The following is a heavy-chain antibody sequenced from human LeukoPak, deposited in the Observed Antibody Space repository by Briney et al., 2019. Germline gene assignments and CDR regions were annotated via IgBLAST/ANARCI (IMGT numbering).Heavy chain of an antibody. CDR3: ARAGRYTTGWYGNYFDY. J-gene: IGHJ4*02. V-gene: IGHV4-59*02. D-gene: IGHD6-19*01. CDR2: IYDSGST. CDR1: GGSVSGYY. Sequence: SETLSLTCTVSGGSVSGYYWSWIRQPPGKGLEWIGYIYDSGSTNYNPSLRSRLSISVDTSKNQFSLKLSSVTAADTAVYYCARAGRYTTGWYGNYFDYWGQGTLVTVSS.